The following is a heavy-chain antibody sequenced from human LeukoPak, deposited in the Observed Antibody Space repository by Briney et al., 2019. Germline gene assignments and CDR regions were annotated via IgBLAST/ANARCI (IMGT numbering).Heavy chain of an antibody. J-gene: IGHJ6*02. CDR2: IYSGGST. V-gene: IGHV3-66*01. D-gene: IGHD6-13*01. Sequence: GGSLRLSCAASGFTVSSNYMSWVRQAPGKGLEWVSVIYSGGSTYYAGSVKGRFTISRDNSKNTLYLQMNSLRAEDTAVYYCAVHTAAGYYYYYYYGMDVWGQGTTVTVSS. CDR3: AVHTAAGYYYYYYYGMDV. CDR1: GFTVSSNY.